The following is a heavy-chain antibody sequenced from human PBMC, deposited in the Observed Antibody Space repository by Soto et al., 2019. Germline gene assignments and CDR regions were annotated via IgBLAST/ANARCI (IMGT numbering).Heavy chain of an antibody. D-gene: IGHD3-3*01. J-gene: IGHJ6*02. CDR2: ISWNSGSI. CDR3: AKVLEPYDFWSGYFGPAYYGMGV. V-gene: IGHV3-9*01. Sequence: PGGSLRLSCAASGFTFSSYGMHWVRQAPGKGLEWVSGISWNSGSIGYADSVKGRFTISRDNAKNSLYLQMNSLRAEDTALYYCAKVLEPYDFWSGYFGPAYYGMGVWGQGTTVTVSS. CDR1: GFTFSSYG.